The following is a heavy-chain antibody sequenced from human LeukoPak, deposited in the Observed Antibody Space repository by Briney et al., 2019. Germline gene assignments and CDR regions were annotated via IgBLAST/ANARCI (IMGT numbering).Heavy chain of an antibody. J-gene: IGHJ4*02. CDR1: GGSISYFY. CDR3: ARGGRYRYSSSWFFDY. D-gene: IGHD6-13*01. CDR2: IYTSGST. Sequence: SETLSLTCTVSGGSISYFYWSWIRQPAGKGLEWIGRIYTSGSTNYNPSLKSRVTMSVDTSKNQFSLKLSSVTAADTAVYYCARGGRYRYSSSWFFDYWGQGTLVTVSS. V-gene: IGHV4-4*07.